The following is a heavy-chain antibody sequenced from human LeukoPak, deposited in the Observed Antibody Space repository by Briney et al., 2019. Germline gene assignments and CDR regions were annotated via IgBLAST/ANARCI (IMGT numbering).Heavy chain of an antibody. D-gene: IGHD4-17*01. CDR2: IYYSGST. CDR1: GGSISSYY. Sequence: SETLSLTCTVSGGSISSYYWSWIRQPPGKGLEWIGYIYYSGSTNYNPSLKSRVTISVDTSKNQFSLKLSSVTAADTAVYYCARAAYNDYGDYGSFDYWGQGTLVTVSS. V-gene: IGHV4-59*01. J-gene: IGHJ4*02. CDR3: ARAAYNDYGDYGSFDY.